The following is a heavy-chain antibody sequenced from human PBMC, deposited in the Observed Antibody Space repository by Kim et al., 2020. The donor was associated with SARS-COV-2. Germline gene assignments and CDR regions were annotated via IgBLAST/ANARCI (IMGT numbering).Heavy chain of an antibody. CDR1: GGSISSYY. J-gene: IGHJ5*02. CDR2: IYYSGST. V-gene: IGHV4-59*08. CDR3: ARHLNPRNYDSSGHEAIPPWFDT. Sequence: SETLSLTCTVSGGSISSYYWSWIRQPPGKGLEWIGYIYYSGSTNYNPSLKSRVTISVDTSKNQFSLKLSSVTAADTAVYYCARHLNPRNYDSSGHEAIPPWFDTWGQGTLVTVSS. D-gene: IGHD3-22*01.